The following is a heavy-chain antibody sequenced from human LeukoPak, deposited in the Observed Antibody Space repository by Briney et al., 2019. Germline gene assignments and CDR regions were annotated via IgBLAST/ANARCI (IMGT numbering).Heavy chain of an antibody. V-gene: IGHV3-30-3*01. CDR2: ISYDGSNK. Sequence: GGSLRLSCAASGFTFSSYAMHWVRQAPGKGLEWVAVISYDGSNKYYADSVKGRFTISRDNSKNTLYLQKNSLRAEDTAVYYCARDRQLAGVAFDIWGQGTMVTVSS. D-gene: IGHD6-6*01. CDR1: GFTFSSYA. CDR3: ARDRQLAGVAFDI. J-gene: IGHJ3*02.